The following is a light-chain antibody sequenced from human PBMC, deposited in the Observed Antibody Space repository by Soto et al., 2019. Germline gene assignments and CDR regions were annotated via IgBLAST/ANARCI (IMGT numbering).Light chain of an antibody. CDR2: EGS. CDR1: SSDVGSYNF. CDR3: CSYAGSSTYVV. J-gene: IGLJ2*01. Sequence: QPVLTQPASVSESPGQSITISCTGTSSDVGSYNFVSWYQQHPGKAPKLMIYEGSKRPSGVSNRFSGSKSGNTASLTISGLQAEDEADYYCCSYAGSSTYVVFGGGTKLTVL. V-gene: IGLV2-23*01.